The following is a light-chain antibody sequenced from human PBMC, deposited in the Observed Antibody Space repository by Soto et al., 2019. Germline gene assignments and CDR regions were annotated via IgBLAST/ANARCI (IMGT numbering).Light chain of an antibody. Sequence: DIQMTQAPSSLTASVGARVTITCRASQAIRNDLSWYQQKPGKAPTRLIYAVSNLQSGVPSRFSGTGSGTEFTLTISSLQPEDSATYYCRQHNNYPGTFGKGTQVDIK. J-gene: IGKJ4*01. CDR1: QAIRND. CDR2: AVS. CDR3: RQHNNYPGT. V-gene: IGKV1-17*01.